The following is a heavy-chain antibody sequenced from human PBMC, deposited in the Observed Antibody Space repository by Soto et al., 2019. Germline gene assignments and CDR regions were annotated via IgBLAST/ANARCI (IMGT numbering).Heavy chain of an antibody. CDR3: ARGPF. D-gene: IGHD3-3*02. Sequence: EVQLVESGGGVVHPGGSLSLSCAVSGFTFGNQWMSLVRQAPGKGLEWVANINQDGSAKSHVDSVEGRFTISRDNAKNSLYLQMNSLRVEDTAVYYCARGPFWGQGTRVPVSS. CDR2: INQDGSAK. J-gene: IGHJ4*02. V-gene: IGHV3-7*01. CDR1: GFTFGNQW.